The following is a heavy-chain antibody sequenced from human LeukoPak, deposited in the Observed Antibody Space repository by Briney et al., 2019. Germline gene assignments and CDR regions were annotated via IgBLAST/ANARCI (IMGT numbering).Heavy chain of an antibody. CDR1: GFTFSSFA. CDR3: AKDRGGPGAYYFDY. CDR2: ISYDGNNK. V-gene: IGHV3-30*18. D-gene: IGHD2-15*01. J-gene: IGHJ4*02. Sequence: PGGSLRLSCAASGFTFSSFAMSWVRQAPGKGLEWVAVISYDGNNKYYADSVKGRFTVSRDKNTLYLQLNSLRPEDTAVYYCAKDRGGPGAYYFDYWGQGTLVTVSS.